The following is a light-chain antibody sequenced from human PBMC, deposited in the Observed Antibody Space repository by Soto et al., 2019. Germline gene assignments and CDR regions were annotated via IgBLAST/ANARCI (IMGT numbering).Light chain of an antibody. CDR2: GAS. V-gene: IGKV3-15*01. J-gene: IGKJ1*01. CDR1: QSVTSN. Sequence: EIVMTQSPATLSVSPGERATLSCRASQSVTSNLAWYQQKPGQAPRLLIYGASTRATGIPARFSGSGSGTEFTLTISSLQSEDFAVYYCQQYNNWPPRGTFGQGTKADIK. CDR3: QQYNNWPPRGT.